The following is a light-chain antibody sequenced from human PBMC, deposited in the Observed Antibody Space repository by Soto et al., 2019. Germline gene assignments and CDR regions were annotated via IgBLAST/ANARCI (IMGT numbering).Light chain of an antibody. V-gene: IGKV1-33*01. J-gene: IGKJ5*01. CDR1: QNINNY. CDR2: DAS. Sequence: DIQMTQSPSSLSASVGVIVTITCQASQNINNYLNWYQQKPGRAPKLLIYDASNLEAGVPSRFRGSGSGTDFTFTISRLQPEDIATYYCQQYENLPTFGQGTRLEI. CDR3: QQYENLPT.